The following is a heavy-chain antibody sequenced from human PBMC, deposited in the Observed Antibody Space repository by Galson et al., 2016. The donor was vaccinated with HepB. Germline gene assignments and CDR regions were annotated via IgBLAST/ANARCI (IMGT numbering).Heavy chain of an antibody. CDR1: GYTFKSFG. CDR2: ISAHNGNT. J-gene: IGHJ4*02. D-gene: IGHD1-26*01. Sequence: SVKVSCKASGYTFKSFGISWVRQAPGQGLEWLGWISAHNGNTNYAQTLQGRVTMTTDAFTTAAYMELRSLRSDDTAVYYCAREGWDLDYCGQGTLVTVSS. V-gene: IGHV1-18*01. CDR3: AREGWDLDY.